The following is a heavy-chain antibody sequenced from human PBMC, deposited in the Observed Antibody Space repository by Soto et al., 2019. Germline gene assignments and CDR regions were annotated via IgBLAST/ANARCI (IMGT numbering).Heavy chain of an antibody. V-gene: IGHV6-1*01. CDR2: TYYRSKWFN. Sequence: SQTLSLTCAISGDSVSSNSAAWIWIRQSPSRGLEWLGRTYYRSKWFNDYAVSVKSRITINPDTSKNQFSLQLNSVTPEDTAVYYCARDPHGHSSGWFLYGMDVWGQGTTVTVSS. D-gene: IGHD6-19*01. CDR3: ARDPHGHSSGWFLYGMDV. J-gene: IGHJ6*02. CDR1: GDSVSSNSAA.